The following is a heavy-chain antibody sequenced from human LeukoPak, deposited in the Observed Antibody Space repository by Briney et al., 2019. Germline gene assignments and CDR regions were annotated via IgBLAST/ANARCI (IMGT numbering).Heavy chain of an antibody. CDR1: GYSISSGYY. V-gene: IGHV4-38-2*01. CDR3: ARWGPERHFDY. Sequence: TSETLPLTCAVSGYSISSGYYWGWIRQPPGKGLEWIGSIYHSGSTYYNPSLKSRVTISVDTSKNQFSLKLSSVTAADTAVYYCARWGPERHFDYWGQGTLVTVSS. J-gene: IGHJ4*02. CDR2: IYHSGST. D-gene: IGHD1-1*01.